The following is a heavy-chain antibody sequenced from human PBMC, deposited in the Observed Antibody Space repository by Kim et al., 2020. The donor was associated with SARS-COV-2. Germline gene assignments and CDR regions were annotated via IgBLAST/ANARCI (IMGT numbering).Heavy chain of an antibody. CDR1: GYSFTSYW. Sequence: GESLKISCKGSGYSFTSYWIGWVRQMPGKGLEWVGIMYPGDSDTRYSPSFQGQVTISADKSITTVYLQWSSLKASDTAIYYCARAVSGTRSYALDYWGQGTLVTVSA. CDR3: ARAVSGTRSYALDY. J-gene: IGHJ4*02. D-gene: IGHD3-10*01. V-gene: IGHV5-51*01. CDR2: MYPGDSDT.